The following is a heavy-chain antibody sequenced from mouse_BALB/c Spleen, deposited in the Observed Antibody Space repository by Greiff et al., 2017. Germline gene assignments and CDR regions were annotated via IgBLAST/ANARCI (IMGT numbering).Heavy chain of an antibody. V-gene: IGHV5-17*02. Sequence: EVNLVESGGGLVQPGGSRKLSCAASGFTFSSFGMHWVRQAPEKGLEWVAYISSGSSTIYYADTVKGRFTISRDNPKNTLFLQMTSLRSEDTAMYYCARTPPTMITSMDYWGQGTSVTVSS. CDR3: ARTPPTMITSMDY. CDR1: GFTFSSFG. CDR2: ISSGSSTI. J-gene: IGHJ4*01. D-gene: IGHD2-4*01.